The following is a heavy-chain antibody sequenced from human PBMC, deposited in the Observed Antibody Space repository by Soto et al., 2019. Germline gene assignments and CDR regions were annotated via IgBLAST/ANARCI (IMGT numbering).Heavy chain of an antibody. CDR2: TSASGNT. CDR3: ARDMHAGFTLYFDP. J-gene: IGHJ5*02. D-gene: IGHD2-8*01. CDR1: GGSISSYY. V-gene: IGHV4-4*07. Sequence: ASETLSLTCTVSGGSISSYYWSWIRQPAEKGLEWIACTSASGNTNYNPSFQSRVTISIDTSKNQLSLKMTSMTAADTAVYYCARDMHAGFTLYFDPWGQGTLVTVSS.